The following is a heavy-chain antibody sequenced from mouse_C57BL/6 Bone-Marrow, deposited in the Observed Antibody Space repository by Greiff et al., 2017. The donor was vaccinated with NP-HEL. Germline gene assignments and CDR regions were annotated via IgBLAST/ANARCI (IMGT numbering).Heavy chain of an antibody. CDR3: ASSLLLRSQFLLYFDV. CDR2: ISYDGSN. CDR1: GYSITSGYY. V-gene: IGHV3-6*01. D-gene: IGHD1-1*01. J-gene: IGHJ1*03. Sequence: ESGPGLVKPSQSLSLTCSVTGYSITSGYYWNWIRQFPGNKLEWMGYISYDGSNNYNPSLKNRISITRDTSKNQFFLKLNSVTTEDTATYYCASSLLLRSQFLLYFDVWGTGTTVTVSS.